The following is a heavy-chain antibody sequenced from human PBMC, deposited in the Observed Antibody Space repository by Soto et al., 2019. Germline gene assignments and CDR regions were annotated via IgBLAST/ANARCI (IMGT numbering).Heavy chain of an antibody. Sequence: EVQLVESGGGLVQPGRSLRLSCAASGFTFDDYAMHWVRQAPGKGLEWVSGISWNSGSIGYADSVKGRFTISRDNARNPVQPQLNSVRGEETALSDWGKGTNGWRFDYWCQRPRVTVSS. D-gene: IGHD2-8*01. CDR2: ISWNSGSI. CDR3: GKGTNGWRFDY. CDR1: GFTFDDYA. V-gene: IGHV3-9*01. J-gene: IGHJ4*02.